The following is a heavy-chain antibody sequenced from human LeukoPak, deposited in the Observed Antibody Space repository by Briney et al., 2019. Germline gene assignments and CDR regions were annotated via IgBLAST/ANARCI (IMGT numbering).Heavy chain of an antibody. CDR2: IYSGGST. D-gene: IGHD3-10*01. V-gene: IGHV3-66*01. CDR3: ARDYPFKDYNGAYVAFDI. Sequence: GGSLRLSCAASGFTVSSNYMSWVRQAPGKGLEWVSVIYSGGSTYYADSVKGRFTISRDNSKNTLYLQMNSLRAEDTAVYYCARDYPFKDYNGAYVAFDIWGQGTMVTVSS. J-gene: IGHJ3*02. CDR1: GFTVSSNY.